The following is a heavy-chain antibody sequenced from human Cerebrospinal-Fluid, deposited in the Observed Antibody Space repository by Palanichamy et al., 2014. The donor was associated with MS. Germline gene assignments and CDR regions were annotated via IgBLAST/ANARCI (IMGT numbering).Heavy chain of an antibody. CDR2: ISGFWYFH. D-gene: IGHD2-15*01. V-gene: IGHV3-23*01. CDR3: AKDAGWYLYYYFDL. Sequence: QLLESGGGLVQPGGSLRLSCEVSGFTFSSYAMSWVRQAPGKELEWVSAISGFWYFHKLRRLREGRFTISRDNSKNTLYLQMDSLGAADSALYFCAKDAGWYLYYYFDLWGRGTQVTVSS. J-gene: IGHJ2*01. CDR1: GFTFSSYA.